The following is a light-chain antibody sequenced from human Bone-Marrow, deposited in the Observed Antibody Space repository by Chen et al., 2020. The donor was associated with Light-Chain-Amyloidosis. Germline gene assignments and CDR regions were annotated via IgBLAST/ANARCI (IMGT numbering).Light chain of an antibody. J-gene: IGLJ1*01. Sequence: QSALTQPASASGSPGQSITTSCTGTSSDVGGDNHVSWYQQHQDKALKLMIYEVTNRPSRVPDRFSGSKSDNAASLTISGLQTEDEADYFCSSYTITNTLVFGSGTRVTVL. CDR3: SSYTITNTLV. CDR1: SSDVGGDNH. CDR2: EVT. V-gene: IGLV2-14*01.